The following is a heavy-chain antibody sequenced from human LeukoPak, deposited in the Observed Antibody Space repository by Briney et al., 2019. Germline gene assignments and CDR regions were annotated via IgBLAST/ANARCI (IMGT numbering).Heavy chain of an antibody. D-gene: IGHD3-16*02. J-gene: IGHJ4*02. CDR1: GYTFTSYG. Sequence: ASVKASCKASGYTFTSYGISWVRQAPGQGLERMGWISAYNGNTNYAQKLQGRVTMTKDTSTSTAYMELRSLRSDDTAVYYCARDRVTYDYVWGSYRFGYFDYWGQGTLVTVSS. CDR2: ISAYNGNT. V-gene: IGHV1-18*01. CDR3: ARDRVTYDYVWGSYRFGYFDY.